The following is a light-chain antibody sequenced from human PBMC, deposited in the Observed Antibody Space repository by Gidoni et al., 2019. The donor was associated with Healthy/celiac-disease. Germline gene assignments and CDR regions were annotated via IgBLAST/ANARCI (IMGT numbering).Light chain of an antibody. J-gene: IGKJ4*01. CDR2: LGS. CDR3: MQAPQTPT. CDR1: QSLLHSNGYNY. V-gene: IGKV2-28*01. Sequence: DMVMTQSPLSLPVPPGEPASISCRSSQSLLHSNGYNYLDWYLQQQGQSPQLLIYLGSNRASGVPDRFSGSGSGTDFTLKISRVAAEDVGVYYFMQAPQTPTFGGGTKVEIK.